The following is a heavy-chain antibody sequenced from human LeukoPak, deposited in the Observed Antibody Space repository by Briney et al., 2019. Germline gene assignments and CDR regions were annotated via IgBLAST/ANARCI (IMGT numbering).Heavy chain of an antibody. CDR2: ISWNSGSI. V-gene: IGHV3-9*01. J-gene: IGHJ3*02. Sequence: HPGGSLRLSCAASGFTFDDYAMPWVRQAPGKGLEWVSGISWNSGSIGYADSVKGRFTISRDNAKNSLYLQMNSLRAEDTALYYCAKYAYDAFDIWGQGTMVTVSS. CDR1: GFTFDDYA. CDR3: AKYAYDAFDI.